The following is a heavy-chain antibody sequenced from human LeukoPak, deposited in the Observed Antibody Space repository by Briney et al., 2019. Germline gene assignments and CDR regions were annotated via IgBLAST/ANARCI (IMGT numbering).Heavy chain of an antibody. CDR3: ARSGDYDFWSGYYTWNYYYYYGMDV. V-gene: IGHV3-7*03. CDR2: IKQDGSEK. J-gene: IGHJ6*02. CDR1: GFTFSSYW. Sequence: GGSLRLSCAASGFTFSSYWMSWVRRAPGKGLEWVANIKQDGSEKYYVDSVKGRFTISRDNAKNSLYLQMNSLRAEDTAVYYCARSGDYDFWSGYYTWNYYYYYGMDVWGQGTTVTVSS. D-gene: IGHD3-3*01.